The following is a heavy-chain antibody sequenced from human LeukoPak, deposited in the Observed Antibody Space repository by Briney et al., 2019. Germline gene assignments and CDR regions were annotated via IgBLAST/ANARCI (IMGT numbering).Heavy chain of an antibody. Sequence: PGGSLRLSCAASGFTFDDYAMHWVHQAPGKGLEWASAISGSGGSTYYADSVKGRFTISRDNTKNSLYLQMNSLRAEDTAVYYCARDYDSDCWGQGTLVTVSS. D-gene: IGHD3-22*01. CDR2: ISGSGGST. CDR3: ARDYDSDC. CDR1: GFTFDDYA. J-gene: IGHJ4*02. V-gene: IGHV3-23*01.